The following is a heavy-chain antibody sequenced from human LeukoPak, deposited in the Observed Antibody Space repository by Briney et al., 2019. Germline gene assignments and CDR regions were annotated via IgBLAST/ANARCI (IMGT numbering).Heavy chain of an antibody. CDR2: IYHSGST. CDR3: ARVFGDYTFDY. D-gene: IGHD4-17*01. V-gene: IGHV4-4*02. J-gene: IGHJ4*02. Sequence: SETLSLTCAVSGGSISSSNWWSWVRQPPGKGLEWIGEIYHSGSTNYNPSLKGRVTISVDTSKNQFSLKLSSVTAADTAVYYCARVFGDYTFDYWGQGTLVTVSA. CDR1: GGSISSSNW.